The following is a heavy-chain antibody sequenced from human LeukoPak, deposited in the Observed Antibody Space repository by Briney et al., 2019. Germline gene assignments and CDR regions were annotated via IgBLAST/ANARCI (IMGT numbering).Heavy chain of an antibody. V-gene: IGHV3-64*01. CDR3: ARETQDSSGYSAPTFDI. D-gene: IGHD3-22*01. J-gene: IGHJ3*02. Sequence: GGSLRLSRAASGFTFSSYAMHWVRQAPGKGLEYVSAISSNGGSTYYANSVKGRFTISRDNSKNTLYLQMGSLRAEDMAVYYCARETQDSSGYSAPTFDIWGQGTMVTVSS. CDR2: ISSNGGST. CDR1: GFTFSSYA.